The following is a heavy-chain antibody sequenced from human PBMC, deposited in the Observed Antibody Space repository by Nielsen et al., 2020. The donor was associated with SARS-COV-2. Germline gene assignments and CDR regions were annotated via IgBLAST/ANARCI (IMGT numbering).Heavy chain of an antibody. D-gene: IGHD5-12*01. V-gene: IGHV3-23*01. CDR3: AKESQYSGYDLYYYSYYGVDV. J-gene: IGHJ6*02. CDR2: ISAIGHRT. CDR1: GFPFRTYD. Sequence: GGSLRPSCPPSGFPFRTYDMIWVRQAPGLGLEWVSAISAIGHRTYYADSVRGRFTISRDGSDDTVHLQMDSLRVGDTAIYYCAKESQYSGYDLYYYSYYGVDVWGQGTTVTVSS.